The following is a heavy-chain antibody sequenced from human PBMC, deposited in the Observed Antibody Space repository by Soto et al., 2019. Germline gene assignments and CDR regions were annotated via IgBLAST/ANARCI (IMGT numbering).Heavy chain of an antibody. J-gene: IGHJ3*02. Sequence: EEQLLESGGGLVRPGGSLRLSCAASAFTFSSYAMSWVRQAPGKGLEWVSAITASADTTYYADSVKGRFTISRDNSKNILYQRMNSLRAEDTAVYYCAKVRPRRDCTSTCCLGAFDRWGQGAMVTVS. D-gene: IGHD2-2*01. CDR1: AFTFSSYA. V-gene: IGHV3-23*01. CDR3: AKVRPRRDCTSTCCLGAFDR. CDR2: ITASADTT.